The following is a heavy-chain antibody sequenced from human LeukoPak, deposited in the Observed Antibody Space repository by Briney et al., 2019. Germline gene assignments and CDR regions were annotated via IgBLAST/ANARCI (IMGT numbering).Heavy chain of an antibody. CDR1: GFTFSSYS. CDR2: ISSSSSYI. V-gene: IGHV3-21*01. D-gene: IGHD2-21*02. CDR3: ARAPPFYCGGDCYLDY. J-gene: IGHJ4*02. Sequence: GGSLRLSCAASGFTFSSYSMNWVRQAPGKGLEWVSSISSSSSYIYYADSVKGRFTISRDNAKNSLYLQMNSLRAEDTAVYYCARAPPFYCGGDCYLDYWGQGTLVTVSS.